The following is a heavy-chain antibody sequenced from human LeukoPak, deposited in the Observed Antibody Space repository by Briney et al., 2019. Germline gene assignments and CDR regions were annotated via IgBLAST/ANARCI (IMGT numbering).Heavy chain of an antibody. D-gene: IGHD6-13*01. V-gene: IGHV4-59*01. Sequence: SETLSLTCTVSGGSISSYYWSWIRQPPGKGLEWIGYIYYSGSTNYNPSLKSRVTISVDTSKNQFSLKLSSVTAADTAVYYCARLPQGSSSWYDGGNWFDPWGQGTLVTVSS. J-gene: IGHJ5*02. CDR2: IYYSGST. CDR3: ARLPQGSSSWYDGGNWFDP. CDR1: GGSISSYY.